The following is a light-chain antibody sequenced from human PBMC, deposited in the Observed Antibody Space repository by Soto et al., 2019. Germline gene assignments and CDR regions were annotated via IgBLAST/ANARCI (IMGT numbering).Light chain of an antibody. CDR1: SSNIGAGYD. Sequence: QSVLTQSPPVSGAPGQRVTISCTGSSSNIGAGYDVHWYQQFPGTAPKLLIYANTNRPSGVPDRFSGSKSGNTASLTISGLQAEDEADYYCCSYAGSSTLVFGGGTKLTVL. J-gene: IGLJ2*01. CDR2: ANT. CDR3: CSYAGSSTLV. V-gene: IGLV1-40*01.